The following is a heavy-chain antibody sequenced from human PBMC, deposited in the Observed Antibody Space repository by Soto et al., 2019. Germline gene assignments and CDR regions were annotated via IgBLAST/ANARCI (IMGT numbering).Heavy chain of an antibody. Sequence: EASVKVSCKASGYTFTNYGFSWVRQAPGQGLEWMGWISAYNGNTKYAQKLQGRVTMTTDTSTSTAYMELRSLRSDDTAVYYCARDLGVGMEDYWGQGTPVTVSS. CDR1: GYTFTNYG. CDR3: ARDLGVGMEDY. J-gene: IGHJ4*02. D-gene: IGHD3-10*01. V-gene: IGHV1-18*01. CDR2: ISAYNGNT.